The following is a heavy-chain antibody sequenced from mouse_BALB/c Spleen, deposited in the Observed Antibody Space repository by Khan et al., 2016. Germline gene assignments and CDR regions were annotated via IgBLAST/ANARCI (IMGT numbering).Heavy chain of an antibody. CDR2: IYPGDGDT. CDR1: GYTFTSYW. CDR3: ARGGYGNYVFAY. D-gene: IGHD2-1*01. V-gene: IGHV1-87*01. Sequence: QVQLKESGAELARPGASVKLSCKASGYTFTSYWMQWVKQRPGQGLQWIGTIYPGDGDTRYTQKFKGKATLTADKSSSTAYMQLSSLASEDSAVYSCARGGYGNYVFAYWGQGTLVTVSA. J-gene: IGHJ3*01.